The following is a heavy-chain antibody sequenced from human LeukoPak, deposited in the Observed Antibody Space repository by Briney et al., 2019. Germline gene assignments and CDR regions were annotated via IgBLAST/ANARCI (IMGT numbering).Heavy chain of an antibody. Sequence: GGSLRLSCAASGFTFSSSWMTWVRQAPGKGLEWVASINQDGGEIHYVDSVKGRFSISRDNSKNSLYLQMSSLRDEDTAVYYCVRDFIGGHNDYWGQGTLVTVSS. V-gene: IGHV3-7*01. CDR3: VRDFIGGHNDY. J-gene: IGHJ4*02. CDR1: GFTFSSSW. CDR2: INQDGGEI. D-gene: IGHD3-16*01.